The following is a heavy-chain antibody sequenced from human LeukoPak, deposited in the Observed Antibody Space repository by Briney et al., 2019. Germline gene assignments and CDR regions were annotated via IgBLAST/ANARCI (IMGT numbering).Heavy chain of an antibody. Sequence: SETLSLTCTVSGGSISSYYWGWIRQPPGKGLEWIGYIYYSGSTNYNPSLKSRVTISVDTSKNQFSLKLSSVTAADTAVYYCARATSGSYGPDIWGQGTMVTVSS. CDR2: IYYSGST. CDR3: ARATSGSYGPDI. D-gene: IGHD1-26*01. CDR1: GGSISSYY. V-gene: IGHV4-59*01. J-gene: IGHJ3*02.